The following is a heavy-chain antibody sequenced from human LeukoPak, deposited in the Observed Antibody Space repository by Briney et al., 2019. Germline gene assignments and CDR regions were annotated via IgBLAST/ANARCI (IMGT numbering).Heavy chain of an antibody. CDR3: ARDVSWGTSYFDY. Sequence: GGSLRLSCIASGFTFDDHGMSWVRQAPGKGLEWVSNINWNGGSTGYVNSVKGRLTISRDNGKNSLYLQMNNLRVEDTAFYYCARDVSWGTSYFDYWGQGILVTVSS. CDR2: INWNGGST. J-gene: IGHJ4*02. V-gene: IGHV3-20*04. CDR1: GFTFDDHG. D-gene: IGHD1-1*01.